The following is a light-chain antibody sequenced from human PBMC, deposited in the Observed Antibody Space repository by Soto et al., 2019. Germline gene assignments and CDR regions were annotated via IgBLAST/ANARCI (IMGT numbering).Light chain of an antibody. CDR3: QHYNSYSEA. CDR1: QDLDRW. J-gene: IGKJ1*01. V-gene: IGKV1-5*03. Sequence: QMTQSPSSLSASVGDRVTITCRASQDLDRWLAWYQQKPGKAPKLLIYKASTLKSGVPSRFSGSGSGTEFTLTISSLQPDDFATYYCQHYNSYSEAFGQGTKVDI. CDR2: KAS.